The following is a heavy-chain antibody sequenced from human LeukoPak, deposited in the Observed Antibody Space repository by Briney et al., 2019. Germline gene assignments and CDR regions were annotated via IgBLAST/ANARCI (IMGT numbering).Heavy chain of an antibody. CDR1: GYSFTSYW. CDR2: TYPGDSDT. V-gene: IGHV5-51*01. J-gene: IGHJ4*02. Sequence: GESLKIFRKGSGYSFTSYWIGWVRQMPGKGLEWMGITYPGDSDTRYSPSFQGQVTISADKSISTAYLQWSRLKASDTAMYYCARGQLVYLDYWGQGTLVTVSS. CDR3: ARGQLVYLDY. D-gene: IGHD6-13*01.